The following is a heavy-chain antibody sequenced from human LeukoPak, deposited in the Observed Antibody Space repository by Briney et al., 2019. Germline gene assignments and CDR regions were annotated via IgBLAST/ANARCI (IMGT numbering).Heavy chain of an antibody. Sequence: GSLRLSCAASGLTFSSYWMSWVRQAPGKGLEWVANIKQDGSERNYVESVKGRFTISRDNAKNSLYLQMNSLRAEDTAVYYCARAALTYYYGSSAYGWGQGTLVTVSS. CDR1: GLTFSSYW. CDR2: IKQDGSER. CDR3: ARAALTYYYGSSAYG. V-gene: IGHV3-7*02. D-gene: IGHD3-22*01. J-gene: IGHJ4*02.